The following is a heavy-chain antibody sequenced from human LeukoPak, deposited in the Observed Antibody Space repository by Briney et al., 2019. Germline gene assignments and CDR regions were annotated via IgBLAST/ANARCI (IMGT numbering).Heavy chain of an antibody. CDR3: VKDSSWMGEYYFDY. D-gene: IGHD3-16*01. Sequence: GGSLRLSCAASGFTFSTYGMHWVRQAPGKGLEWVAFIRYDESNEYYADSVKGRFTISRDNSKNTLYLQMNSLRADDTAVYYCVKDSSWMGEYYFDYWGQGTLVTVSS. V-gene: IGHV3-30*02. CDR2: IRYDESNE. J-gene: IGHJ4*02. CDR1: GFTFSTYG.